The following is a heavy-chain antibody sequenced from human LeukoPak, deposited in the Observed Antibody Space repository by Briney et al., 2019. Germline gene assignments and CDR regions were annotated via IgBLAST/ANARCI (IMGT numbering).Heavy chain of an antibody. CDR3: ARVGDYYYMDV. CDR1: GFNFINYG. CDR2: ISSDGSNK. Sequence: GGSLRLSCVASGFNFINYGLHWVRQAPGKGLEWVAVISSDGSNKFYADSVKGRFTVSRDTSKNTLYLQMNSLRAEDTAVYFCARVGDYYYMDVWGKGTTVTVSS. J-gene: IGHJ6*03. V-gene: IGHV3-30*03. D-gene: IGHD2-21*01.